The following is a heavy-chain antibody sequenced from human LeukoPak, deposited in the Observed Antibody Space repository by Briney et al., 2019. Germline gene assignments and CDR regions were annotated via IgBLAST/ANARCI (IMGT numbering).Heavy chain of an antibody. CDR2: IIPIFGTA. D-gene: IGHD2-2*01. V-gene: IGHV1-69*13. Sequence: GASVKVSCKASGGTFSSYAISWVRQAPGQGLEWMGGIIPIFGTANYAQKFQGRVTITADESTGTAYMELSSLRSEDTAVYYCARERGDIVVVPAAGLYNWFDPWGQGTLVTVSS. CDR3: ARERGDIVVVPAAGLYNWFDP. CDR1: GGTFSSYA. J-gene: IGHJ5*02.